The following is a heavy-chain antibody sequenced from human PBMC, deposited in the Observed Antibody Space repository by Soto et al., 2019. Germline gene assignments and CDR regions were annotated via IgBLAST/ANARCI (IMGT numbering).Heavy chain of an antibody. CDR2: IYPGDSDT. CDR3: ARHSKYYYGAWRPASFYYGMDG. Sequence: PGESLKISCKGSGCSFTSYWIGWVRQMPGKGLEWMGIIYPGDSDTRYSPSFQGQVTISADKSISTAYLQWSSLRASDTAMYYCARHSKYYYGAWRPASFYYGMDGWGQGTTVTVSS. V-gene: IGHV5-51*01. D-gene: IGHD3-10*01. J-gene: IGHJ6*02. CDR1: GCSFTSYW.